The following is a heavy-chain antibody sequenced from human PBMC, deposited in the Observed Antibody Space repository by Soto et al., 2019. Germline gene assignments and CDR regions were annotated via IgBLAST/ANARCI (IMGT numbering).Heavy chain of an antibody. V-gene: IGHV3-30*03. J-gene: IGHJ4*02. Sequence: GGSLRLSCAASGFTFSSCGMHWVRQAPGKGLEWVAVISYDGSNKYYADSVKGRFTISRDNSKNTVDLQMNGLSAEDTAMYYCARDDNGPFDYWGQGSLVTVSS. D-gene: IGHD2-8*01. CDR1: GFTFSSCG. CDR2: ISYDGSNK. CDR3: ARDDNGPFDY.